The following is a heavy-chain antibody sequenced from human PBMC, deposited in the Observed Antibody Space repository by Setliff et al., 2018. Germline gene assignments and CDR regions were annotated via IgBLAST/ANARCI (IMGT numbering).Heavy chain of an antibody. Sequence: SETLSLTCTVSGASVSSGSYYWAWIRQPAGKGLEWIGEINHSGSTNYNPSLKSRVTLSVDTSKNQFSLKLSSVTAADTAVYYCARGLGLSPSYYFDYWGQGTLVTVSS. CDR2: INHSGST. CDR3: ARGLGLSPSYYFDY. D-gene: IGHD3-9*01. J-gene: IGHJ4*02. CDR1: GASVSSGSYY. V-gene: IGHV4-61*10.